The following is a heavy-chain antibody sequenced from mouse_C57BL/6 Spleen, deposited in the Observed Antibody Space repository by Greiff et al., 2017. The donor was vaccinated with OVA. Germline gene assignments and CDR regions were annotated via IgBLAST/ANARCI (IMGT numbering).Heavy chain of an antibody. CDR3: ARDGDTTDWFAY. CDR1: GFTFSSYA. CDR2: ISDGGSYT. V-gene: IGHV5-4*01. D-gene: IGHD1-1*01. Sequence: DVQLVESGGGLVKPGGSLKLSCAASGFTFSSYAMSWVRQTPEKRLEWVATISDGGSYTYYPENVKGRFTISRDNAKNNLYLQMSHLKSEDTAMYYCARDGDTTDWFAYWGQGTLVTVSA. J-gene: IGHJ3*01.